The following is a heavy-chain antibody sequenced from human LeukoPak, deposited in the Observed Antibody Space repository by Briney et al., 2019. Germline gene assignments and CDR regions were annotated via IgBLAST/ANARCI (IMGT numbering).Heavy chain of an antibody. CDR2: INPSGGST. V-gene: IGHV1-46*01. J-gene: IGHJ5*02. CDR1: GYTFTSYY. D-gene: IGHD4-23*01. Sequence: ASVKVPFKASGYTFTSYYMHWVRQAPGQGLEWMGIINPSGGSTSYAQKFQGRVTMTRDTSTSTVYMELSSLRSEDTAVYYCASTTVVTPGWFDPWGQGTLVTVSS. CDR3: ASTTVVTPGWFDP.